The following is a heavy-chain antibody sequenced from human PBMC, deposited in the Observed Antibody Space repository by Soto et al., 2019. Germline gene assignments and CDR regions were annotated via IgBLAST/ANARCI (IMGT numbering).Heavy chain of an antibody. CDR3: ARDGSSSSSYYYGMDV. CDR1: GGSISSGGYY. V-gene: IGHV4-31*03. D-gene: IGHD6-6*01. J-gene: IGHJ6*02. Sequence: QVQLQESGPGLVKPSQTLSLTCTVSGGSISSGGYYWSWIRQHPGKGLEWIGYIYYSGSTYYNPSLKSRVTISVDTSKNQFSLKLSSVTAADTAVYYCARDGSSSSSYYYGMDVWGQGTTVTVSS. CDR2: IYYSGST.